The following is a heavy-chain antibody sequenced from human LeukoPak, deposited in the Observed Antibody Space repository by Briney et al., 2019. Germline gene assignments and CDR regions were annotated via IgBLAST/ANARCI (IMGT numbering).Heavy chain of an antibody. CDR1: GFTFDDYG. D-gene: IGHD2-15*01. J-gene: IGHJ3*02. CDR3: ARADCSGGSCYGPAFDI. V-gene: IGHV3-20*04. CDR2: INWNGGST. Sequence: GGSLRLSCAASGFTFDDYGMSWVRQAPGKGLEWVSGINWNGGSTGYADSVKGRFTISRDNAKNSLYLQMNSLRAEDTALYYCARADCSGGSCYGPAFDIWAKGQWSPSLQ.